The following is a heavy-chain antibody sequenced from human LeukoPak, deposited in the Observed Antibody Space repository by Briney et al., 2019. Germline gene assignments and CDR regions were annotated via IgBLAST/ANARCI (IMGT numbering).Heavy chain of an antibody. CDR1: GYTFTSYD. V-gene: IGHV1-8*02. D-gene: IGHD3-22*01. CDR2: MNPNSGNT. CDR3: ATGGLDSSGYPYFQH. J-gene: IGHJ1*01. Sequence: ASVKVSCKASGYTFTSYDINWVRQATGQGLEWMGWMNPNSGNTGYAQKFQGRVTMTEDTSTDTAYMELSSLRSEDTAVYYCATGGLDSSGYPYFQHWGQGTLVTVSS.